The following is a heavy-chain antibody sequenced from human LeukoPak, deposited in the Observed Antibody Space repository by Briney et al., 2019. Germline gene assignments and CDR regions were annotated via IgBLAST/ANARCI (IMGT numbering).Heavy chain of an antibody. Sequence: GESLRISCKGSGYSFTSYWITWVRQMPGKGLEWMGRIDPSDSYTNYSPSFQGHVTISADKSISTAYLQWGSLKAADTAMYYCARRVGAWYSVDYWGQGTLVTVSS. D-gene: IGHD6-13*01. CDR2: IDPSDSYT. V-gene: IGHV5-10-1*01. CDR3: ARRVGAWYSVDY. J-gene: IGHJ4*02. CDR1: GYSFTSYW.